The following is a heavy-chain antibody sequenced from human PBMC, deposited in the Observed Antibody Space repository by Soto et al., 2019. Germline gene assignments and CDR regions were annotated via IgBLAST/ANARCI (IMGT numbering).Heavy chain of an antibody. D-gene: IGHD5-18*01. V-gene: IGHV4-39*01. Sequence: PSETLSLTCTVSGGSISSSTFYWGWIRQPPGKGLEWIGSVFYSGSTYYNPSPKSRVTISVDTSKNQFSLKLTPVTAADTAVYFCACIFSGGYGYGFYYYGMDVWGQGTTVTVSS. CDR2: VFYSGST. J-gene: IGHJ6*02. CDR3: ACIFSGGYGYGFYYYGMDV. CDR1: GGSISSSTFY.